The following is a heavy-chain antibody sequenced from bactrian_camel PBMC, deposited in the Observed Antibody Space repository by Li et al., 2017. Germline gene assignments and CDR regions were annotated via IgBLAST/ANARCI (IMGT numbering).Heavy chain of an antibody. Sequence: HVQLVESGGDSVQAGGALRLSCAASGITVSTFCMGWLRQAPGKARESVATIETDGSATHADSVRGRFTISKDNAKNTVYLQMNNLKSEDTGMYYCVADYRCLRVEAVIPTPSGWYNYIGQGTQVTVS. J-gene: IGHJ4*01. CDR1: GITVSTFC. V-gene: IGHV3S53*01. D-gene: IGHD1*01. CDR2: IETDGSA. CDR3: VADYRCLRVEAVIPTPSGWYNY.